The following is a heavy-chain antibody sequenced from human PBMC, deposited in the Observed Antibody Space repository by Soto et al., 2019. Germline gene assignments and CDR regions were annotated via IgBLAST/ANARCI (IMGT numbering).Heavy chain of an antibody. CDR1: GGTFSSYA. J-gene: IGHJ4*02. Sequence: QVQLVQSGAEVKKPGSSVKVSCKASGGTFSSYAISWVRQAPGQGLEWMGGIIPIFGTANYAQKFEGRVTITADESTSTAYVELSSMRSEETAVYYCARDQRRNSWQVSRYYFDYWGQGTLVTVSS. CDR2: IIPIFGTA. D-gene: IGHD6-13*01. CDR3: ARDQRRNSWQVSRYYFDY. V-gene: IGHV1-69*01.